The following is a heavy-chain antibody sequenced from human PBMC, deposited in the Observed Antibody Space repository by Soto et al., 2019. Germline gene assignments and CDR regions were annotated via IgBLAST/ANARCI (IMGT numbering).Heavy chain of an antibody. J-gene: IGHJ4*02. V-gene: IGHV1-18*01. Sequence: QAHLVQSGPEVKKPGASVKVSCKGSGYIFTSYGIAWVRQAPGQGLEWMGWIGAHNGNTEYAQKFQGRVTVTRDTSTSTADLELRSLRSDDTALYYCARGRYGDYWGQGALVTVSS. D-gene: IGHD4-17*01. CDR3: ARGRYGDY. CDR1: GYIFTSYG. CDR2: IGAHNGNT.